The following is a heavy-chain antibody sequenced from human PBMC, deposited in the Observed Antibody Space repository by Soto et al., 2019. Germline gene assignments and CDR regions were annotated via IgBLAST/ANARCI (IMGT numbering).Heavy chain of an antibody. CDR2: INPSGGST. V-gene: IGHV1-46*01. J-gene: IGHJ3*02. CDR1: GYTFTSYY. Sequence: ASVKVSCKASGYTFTSYYMHWVRQAPGQGLEWMGIINPSGGSTIYAQKFQGRVTMTEDTSTDTAYMELSSLRSEDTAVYYCATEYSYGPAAFDIWGQGTMVTVSS. CDR3: ATEYSYGPAAFDI. D-gene: IGHD5-18*01.